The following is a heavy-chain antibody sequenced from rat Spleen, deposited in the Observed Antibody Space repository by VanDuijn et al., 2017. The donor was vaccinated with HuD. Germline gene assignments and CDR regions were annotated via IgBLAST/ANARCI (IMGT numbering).Heavy chain of an antibody. Sequence: EVQLVESGGGLVQPGRSLKLSCAASGFTFSDYNMAWVRQAPKKGLEWVATIIYDGSRTYYRDSVKGRFTISRDNAKSTLYLQMDSLRSEDTATYYCTRLYTTDYYWYFDFWGPGTMVTVSS. CDR1: GFTFSDYN. CDR3: TRLYTTDYYWYFDF. D-gene: IGHD1-6*01. V-gene: IGHV5S10*01. J-gene: IGHJ1*01. CDR2: IIYDGSRT.